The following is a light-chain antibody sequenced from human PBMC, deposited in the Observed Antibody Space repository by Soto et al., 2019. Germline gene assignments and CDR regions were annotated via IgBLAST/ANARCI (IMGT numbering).Light chain of an antibody. CDR2: EVS. CDR1: SNDVGGYNY. J-gene: IGLJ3*02. V-gene: IGLV2-14*01. Sequence: QSALTQPASVSGSPGQSITISCTGTSNDVGGYNYVSWYQQHPGTAPKLMIYEVSRRPSGVSNRFSASKSGNTASLTISGLRPEDEADYYCCSYTTSDTRVFGGGTKLTVL. CDR3: CSYTTSDTRV.